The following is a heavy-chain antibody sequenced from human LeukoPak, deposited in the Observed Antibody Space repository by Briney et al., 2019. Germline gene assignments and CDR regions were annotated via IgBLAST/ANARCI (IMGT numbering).Heavy chain of an antibody. CDR3: AIGYHGGNSRAFDI. D-gene: IGHD4-23*01. CDR2: MNSKSGNT. J-gene: IGHJ3*02. V-gene: IGHV1-8*02. CDR1: GGTFSSYA. Sequence: WASVKVSCKASGGTFSSYAINWVRQATGQGPEWMGWMNSKSGNTGYVQKFQDRVTMTRNTSISTAYMELSSLRSEDTAVFYCAIGYHGGNSRAFDIWGQGTMVTVSS.